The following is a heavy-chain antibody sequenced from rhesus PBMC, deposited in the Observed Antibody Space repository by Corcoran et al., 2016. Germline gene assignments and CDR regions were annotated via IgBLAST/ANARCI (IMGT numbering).Heavy chain of an antibody. CDR2: ISYSGST. D-gene: IGHD5-24*01. J-gene: IGHJ4*01. CDR3: ARGSAGTVLFDY. Sequence: QLQLQESGPGLVKPSETLSLTCAVSGYSISSGYGWSWIRQPPGKGLEWIVYISYSGSTSYNPSLKRRVSISRDTSKNQFSLKLSSVTAADTAVYYCARGSAGTVLFDYWGQGVLVTVSS. CDR1: GYSISSGYG. V-gene: IGHV4-122*02.